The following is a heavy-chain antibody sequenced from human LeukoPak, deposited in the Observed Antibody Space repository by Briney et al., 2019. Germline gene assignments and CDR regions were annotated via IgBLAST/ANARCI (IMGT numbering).Heavy chain of an antibody. V-gene: IGHV4-30-4*08. Sequence: PSETLSLTCTVSGDSTSSGDYYWRWLRQPPGKGLEWLGYIYYSGNTYYNPSLQSRLTISLDTSKNQFSLRLTSVTAADAAVYYCARVWAGTYYFDYWGQGTLITVSS. CDR3: ARVWAGTYYFDY. J-gene: IGHJ4*02. CDR1: GDSTSSGDYY. CDR2: IYYSGNT. D-gene: IGHD1-7*01.